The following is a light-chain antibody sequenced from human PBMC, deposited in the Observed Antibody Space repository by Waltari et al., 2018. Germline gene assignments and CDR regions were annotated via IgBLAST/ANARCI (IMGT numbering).Light chain of an antibody. J-gene: IGLJ2*01. V-gene: IGLV3-21*04. CDR1: DLGERS. CDR3: QVWDSSRHHVI. CDR2: YDT. Sequence: SYMLTQPPSVSVAPGQTARMTCGLYDLGERSVRWCQQRPGQAPVSVIYYDTDRPSGIPDRFSGSHSGDTATLIISRVEAGDEADYYCQVWDSSRHHVIFGGGTRLTVL.